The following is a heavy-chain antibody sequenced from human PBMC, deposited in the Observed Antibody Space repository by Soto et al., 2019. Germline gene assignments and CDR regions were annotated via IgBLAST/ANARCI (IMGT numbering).Heavy chain of an antibody. Sequence: SETLSLTCTVSGGSISSGCYYWSWIRQHPGKGLEWIGYIYYSGSTYYNPSLKSRVTISVDTSKNQFSLKLSSVTAADTAVYYCAVGLMTTVTTQENNWFDPWGQGTLVTVSS. CDR1: GGSISSGCYY. J-gene: IGHJ5*02. D-gene: IGHD4-17*01. CDR2: IYYSGST. CDR3: AVGLMTTVTTQENNWFDP. V-gene: IGHV4-31*03.